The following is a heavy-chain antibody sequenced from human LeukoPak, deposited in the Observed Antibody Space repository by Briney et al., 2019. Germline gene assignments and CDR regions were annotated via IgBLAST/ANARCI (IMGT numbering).Heavy chain of an antibody. CDR1: YGSITNYY. CDR3: VRQAYDGGYDAFDI. CDR2: ICSSGST. Sequence: SETLSLTCTVSYGSITNYYWSWIRQPAGKGLEWIGRICSSGSTNYNPSLKSRFTLSVDTSKNRFSLKLNSVTAADTAVYYCVRQAYDGGYDAFDIWGQGTMVTVAS. J-gene: IGHJ3*02. V-gene: IGHV4-4*07. D-gene: IGHD3-22*01.